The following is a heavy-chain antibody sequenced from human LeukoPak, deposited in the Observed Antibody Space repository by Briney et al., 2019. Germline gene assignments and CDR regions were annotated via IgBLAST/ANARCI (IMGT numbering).Heavy chain of an antibody. Sequence: GASVKVSCKASGYTFTGYYMHWVRQAPGQGLEWMGWINPNSGGTNYAQKFQGRVTMTRDTSISTAYMELSRLRSDDTAVYYCARDVHYYGSGMGYWGQGTLVTVSS. D-gene: IGHD3-10*01. J-gene: IGHJ4*02. CDR2: INPNSGGT. CDR3: ARDVHYYGSGMGY. CDR1: GYTFTGYY. V-gene: IGHV1-2*02.